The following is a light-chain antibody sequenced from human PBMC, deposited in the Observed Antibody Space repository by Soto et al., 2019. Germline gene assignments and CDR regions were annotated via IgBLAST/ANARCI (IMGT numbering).Light chain of an antibody. V-gene: IGKV1-39*01. Sequence: DIQLTQSPSSLSASVGDRVTITCRASQSISNFLNWYQQRPGQAPKLLISSSSNVQSGVPSRFSGRGSGTDFTLTISSLQPEDFATYYCQQSYSTWTFGQGTKVDIK. CDR3: QQSYSTWT. CDR1: QSISNF. J-gene: IGKJ1*01. CDR2: SSS.